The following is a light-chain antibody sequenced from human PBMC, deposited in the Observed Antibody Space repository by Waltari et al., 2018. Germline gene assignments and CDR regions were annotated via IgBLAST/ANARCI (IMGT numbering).Light chain of an antibody. V-gene: IGKV1-39*01. CDR2: AAS. CDR1: QSISSY. J-gene: IGKJ1*01. CDR3: QQYNIWPWT. Sequence: DIQMTQSPSSLSASVGDRVTITCRASQSISSYLNWYQQKPGKAPKLLIYAASSLQSGVPSRFSGSGSGTDFTLTISSLQPEDFAIYYCQQYNIWPWTFGPGTNVDIK.